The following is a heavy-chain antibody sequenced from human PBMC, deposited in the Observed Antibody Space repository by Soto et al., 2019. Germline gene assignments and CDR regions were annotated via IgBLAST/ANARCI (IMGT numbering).Heavy chain of an antibody. CDR3: ASSSPNTSYYDILNGYYGLDY. D-gene: IGHD3-9*01. J-gene: IGHJ4*02. CDR1: GFTFISYY. CDR2: TNPGGGTT. V-gene: IGHV1-46*01. Sequence: GASVKVSYKASGFTFISYYMHWLRQAPGQGLEWMGITNPGGGTTNYAQKFQGRVTMTRDTSTSTVFVELSSLRSEDTAVYHCASSSPNTSYYDILNGYYGLDYGGQGTLVTVSS.